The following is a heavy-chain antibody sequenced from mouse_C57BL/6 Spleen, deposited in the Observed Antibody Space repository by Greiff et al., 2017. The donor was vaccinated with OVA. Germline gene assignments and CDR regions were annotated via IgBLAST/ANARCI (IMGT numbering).Heavy chain of an antibody. Sequence: EVKLMESGAELVRPGASVKLSCTASGFNIKDDYMHWVKQRPEQGLEWIGWIDPENGDTEYASKFQGKATITADTSSNTAYLQLSSLTSEDTAVYYCTTSIYYGNYEDAMDYWGQGTSVTVSS. D-gene: IGHD2-1*01. CDR2: IDPENGDT. CDR3: TTSIYYGNYEDAMDY. V-gene: IGHV14-4*01. CDR1: GFNIKDDY. J-gene: IGHJ4*01.